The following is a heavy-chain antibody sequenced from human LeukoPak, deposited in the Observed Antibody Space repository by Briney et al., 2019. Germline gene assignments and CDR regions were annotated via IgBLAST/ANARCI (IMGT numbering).Heavy chain of an antibody. D-gene: IGHD2-15*01. CDR2: IKSKTDGGTT. V-gene: IGHV3-15*01. CDR3: TTYSVWDY. J-gene: IGHJ4*02. CDR1: GFTFSNAW. Sequence: GGSLRLSCAASGFTFSNAWMSWVRQAPGKGLEWGGRIKSKTDGGTTDYAAPVKGRFTISRDDSKNTLYLQMNSLKTEDTAVYYCTTYSVWDYWGQGTLVTVSS.